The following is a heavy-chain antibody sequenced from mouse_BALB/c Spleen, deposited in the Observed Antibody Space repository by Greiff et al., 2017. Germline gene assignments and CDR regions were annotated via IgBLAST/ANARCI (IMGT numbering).Heavy chain of an antibody. CDR3: AKDRYAMDY. CDR2: ISSGSSTI. Sequence: EVQGVESGGGLVQPGGSRKLSCAASGFTFSSFGMHWVRQAPEKGLEWVAYISSGSSTIYYADTVKGRFTISRDNPKNTLFLQMTSLRSEDTAMYYCAKDRYAMDYWGQGTSVTVSS. CDR1: GFTFSSFG. V-gene: IGHV5-17*02. J-gene: IGHJ4*01.